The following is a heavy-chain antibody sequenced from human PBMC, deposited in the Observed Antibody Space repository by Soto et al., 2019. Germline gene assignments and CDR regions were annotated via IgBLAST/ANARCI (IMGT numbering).Heavy chain of an antibody. J-gene: IGHJ3*02. CDR3: ASKFGELLADAFDI. Sequence: QVHLQESGPGRVNPSGPFSLTSPLSIAPFGIVNGGLWFAQTPGKGLGWIGEIYHSGSINHTPSLKSRVPMSVDKSKNQFSLKMTSVTAADTGVYYCASKFGELLADAFDIWGQGTVVTVSS. CDR2: IYHSGSI. V-gene: IGHV4-4*02. CDR1: IAPFGIVNG. D-gene: IGHD3-10*01.